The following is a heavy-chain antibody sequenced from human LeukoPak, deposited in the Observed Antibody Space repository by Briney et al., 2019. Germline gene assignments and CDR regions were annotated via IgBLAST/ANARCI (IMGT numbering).Heavy chain of an antibody. J-gene: IGHJ4*02. D-gene: IGHD1-26*01. CDR1: EFTFSNYA. V-gene: IGHV3-23*01. Sequence: HPGGSLRLSCADSEFTFSNYAMSWVRQAPGKGLEWVSVISDSGANTYYADSVKGRFTISRDNSKNTLYLQMNSLRAEDTAVYYCAKEAAAVGATTNDYWGQGTLVTVSS. CDR2: ISDSGANT. CDR3: AKEAAAVGATTNDY.